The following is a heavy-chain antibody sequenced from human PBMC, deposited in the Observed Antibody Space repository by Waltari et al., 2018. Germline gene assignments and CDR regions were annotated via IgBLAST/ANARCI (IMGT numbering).Heavy chain of an antibody. Sequence: QVQLQQWGAGLLKPSETLSLTCAVYGGSFSGYYWSWIRQPPGKGLEWIGEINHSGSINYNPSLKSRVTMSVDTSRNQFSLRLSSVTAADTAVYYCARDGNHGAFEVWGQGTMVTVSS. CDR1: GGSFSGYY. V-gene: IGHV4-34*01. CDR2: INHSGSI. J-gene: IGHJ3*01. D-gene: IGHD1-26*01. CDR3: ARDGNHGAFEV.